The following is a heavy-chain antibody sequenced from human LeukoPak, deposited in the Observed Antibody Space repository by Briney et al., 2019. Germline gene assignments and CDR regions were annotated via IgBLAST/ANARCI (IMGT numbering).Heavy chain of an antibody. CDR3: ATWGSGWYRFDY. J-gene: IGHJ4*02. Sequence: ASVKVSCKASGYTFTSYYMRWVRQAPGQGLEWMGIINPSGGSTSYAQKFQGRVTMTRDTSTSTVYMELCSLRSEDTAVYYCATWGSGWYRFDYWGQGTLVTVSS. D-gene: IGHD6-19*01. CDR1: GYTFTSYY. CDR2: INPSGGST. V-gene: IGHV1-46*01.